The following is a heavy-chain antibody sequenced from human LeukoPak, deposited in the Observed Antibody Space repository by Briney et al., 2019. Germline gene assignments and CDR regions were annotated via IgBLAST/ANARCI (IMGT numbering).Heavy chain of an antibody. CDR3: AKWGDYDVLTGYYVSDY. CDR1: GLTFSNYA. J-gene: IGHJ4*02. D-gene: IGHD3-9*01. Sequence: GASLRLSCAASGLTFSNYAMSWVRQAPGKGLEWVSAITGSGGNTYYADSAKGRFTISRDNSKNTVFLQMNSLRAEDTAVYYCAKWGDYDVLTGYYVSDYWGQGTLVTVSS. V-gene: IGHV3-23*01. CDR2: ITGSGGNT.